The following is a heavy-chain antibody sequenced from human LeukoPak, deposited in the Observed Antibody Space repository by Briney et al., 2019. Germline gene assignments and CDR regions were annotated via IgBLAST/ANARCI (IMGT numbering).Heavy chain of an antibody. CDR3: AHSYLSGYYDSSGYYGGFYFDY. CDR1: GFSLSTSGVG. V-gene: IGHV2-5*02. D-gene: IGHD3-22*01. J-gene: IGHJ4*02. CDR2: IYWDDDK. Sequence: SGPTLVNPTQTLTLTCTFSGFSLSTSGVGVGWIRQPPGKALEWFALIYWDDDKRYSPSLKSRLTITKDTSKNQVVLTMTNMDPVDTATYYCAHSYLSGYYDSSGYYGGFYFDYWGQGTLVTVSS.